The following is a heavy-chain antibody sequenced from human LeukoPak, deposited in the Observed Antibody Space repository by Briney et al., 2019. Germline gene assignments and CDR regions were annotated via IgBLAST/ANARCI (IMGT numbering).Heavy chain of an antibody. D-gene: IGHD3-22*01. Sequence: SETLSLTCTVSGGSISSYYWSWIRQPAGKGLEWIGRIYSSGSTNYNPSLESRVTMSVDTSKKQFSLKLRFVTAADTALYYCARDWDSSGYYYLDAFDIWGQGTMVTVSS. J-gene: IGHJ3*02. V-gene: IGHV4-4*07. CDR2: IYSSGST. CDR1: GGSISSYY. CDR3: ARDWDSSGYYYLDAFDI.